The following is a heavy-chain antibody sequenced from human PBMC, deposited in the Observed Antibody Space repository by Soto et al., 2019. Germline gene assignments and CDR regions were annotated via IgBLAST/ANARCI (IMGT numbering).Heavy chain of an antibody. CDR3: AGTDRDFYGLDV. CDR1: GFTFRNYD. Sequence: EVQLVESGGGLVQPGGSLRLSCEASGFTFRNYDMHWVRQGTGKGLEWVSGISAAGDPDYADSVEGRFTISRENAQNSFFLQMTGLRVGDTAVYYCAGTDRDFYGLDVWGQGTTVIVSS. CDR2: ISAAGDP. V-gene: IGHV3-13*05. J-gene: IGHJ6*02. D-gene: IGHD1-7*01.